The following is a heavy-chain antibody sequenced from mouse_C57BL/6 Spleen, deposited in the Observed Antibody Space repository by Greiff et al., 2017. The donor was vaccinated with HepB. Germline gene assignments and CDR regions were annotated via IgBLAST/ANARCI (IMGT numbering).Heavy chain of an antibody. V-gene: IGHV1-39*01. D-gene: IGHD1-1*01. CDR3: AREDYYGSSYGGFDY. J-gene: IGHJ2*01. CDR2: INPNYGTT. Sequence: VQLKESGPELVKPGASVKISCKASGYSFTDYNMNWVKQSNGKSLEWIGVINPNYGTTSYNQKFKGKATLTVDQSSSTAYMQLNSLTSEDAAVYYCAREDYYGSSYGGFDYSGQGTTLTVSS. CDR1: GYSFTDYN.